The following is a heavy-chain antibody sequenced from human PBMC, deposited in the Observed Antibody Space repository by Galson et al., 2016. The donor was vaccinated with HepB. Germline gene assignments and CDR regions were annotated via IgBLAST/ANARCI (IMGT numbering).Heavy chain of an antibody. V-gene: IGHV3-7*01. CDR1: GFTFSSYY. CDR2: IKQDGSEK. Sequence: SLRLSCAASGFTFSSYYMTWVRQAPGKGLEWVADIKQDGSEKYYVDSVKGRFTISRDNAKNSLYLQMNSLRAEDTAVYYCARARRPTVYRGMDVWGQGTTVTVSS. J-gene: IGHJ6*02. CDR3: ARARRPTVYRGMDV. D-gene: IGHD4-17*01.